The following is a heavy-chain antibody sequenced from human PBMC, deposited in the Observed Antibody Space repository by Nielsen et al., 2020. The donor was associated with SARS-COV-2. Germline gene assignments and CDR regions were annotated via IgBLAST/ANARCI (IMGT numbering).Heavy chain of an antibody. Sequence: ESLKISCVASGFTFSQYAMNWVRQPPGKGLEWIGEIYHSGSTNYNPSLKSRVTISVDKSKNQFSLKLSSVTAADTAVYYCARVAFWSGYDYWGQGALVTVSS. CDR2: IYHSGST. CDR3: ARVAFWSGYDY. CDR1: GFTFSQYA. D-gene: IGHD3-3*01. V-gene: IGHV4/OR15-8*01. J-gene: IGHJ4*02.